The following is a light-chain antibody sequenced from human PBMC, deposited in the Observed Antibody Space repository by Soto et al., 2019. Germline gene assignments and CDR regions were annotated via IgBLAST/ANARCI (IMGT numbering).Light chain of an antibody. Sequence: DIQMTQSPSSLAASVGERVTITCRASQLISSWLVWYQQKPGHAPKLLIYAASNLQSGVPSRFSGSASGTEFSLPIISLQPEDFSTYYCQQASTFPFTFGGGTEVQIK. V-gene: IGKV1-12*01. CDR1: QLISSW. CDR3: QQASTFPFT. J-gene: IGKJ4*01. CDR2: AAS.